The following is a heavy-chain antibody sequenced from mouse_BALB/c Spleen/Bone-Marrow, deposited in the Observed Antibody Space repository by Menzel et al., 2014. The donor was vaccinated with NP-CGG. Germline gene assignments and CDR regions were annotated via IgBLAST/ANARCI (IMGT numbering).Heavy chain of an antibody. J-gene: IGHJ3*01. CDR3: ARFATGSFAY. CDR2: IFPVNADT. D-gene: IGHD1-1*01. V-gene: IGHV1-80*01. Sequence: VQLQQSGAELVRPGSSVKISCKASGYVFTDFWMNWLRQRPGQGLEWIGQIFPVNADTNYKANFKDKVTLTADKSSTTAYMQLNSLTSEDSAVYFCARFATGSFAYWGQGTPVTVSA. CDR1: GYVFTDFW.